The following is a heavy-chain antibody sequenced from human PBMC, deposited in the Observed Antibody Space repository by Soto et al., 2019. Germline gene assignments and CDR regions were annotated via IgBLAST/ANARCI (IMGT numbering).Heavy chain of an antibody. CDR2: INTNGGST. CDR3: ARDLAGYSGYAFDY. J-gene: IGHJ4*02. CDR1: GFTFSSYA. V-gene: IGHV3-64*01. D-gene: IGHD5-12*01. Sequence: EVPLVESGGGLVQPGGSLRLSCAASGFTFSSYAMHWVRQAPGKGVEYVSTINTNGGSTYYANSVKGRFTISRDNSKNTLYLQMGSLRAEDMAVYYCARDLAGYSGYAFDYWGQGTLVTVSS.